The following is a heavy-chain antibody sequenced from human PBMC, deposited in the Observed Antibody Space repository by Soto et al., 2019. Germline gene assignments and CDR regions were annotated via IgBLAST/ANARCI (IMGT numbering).Heavy chain of an antibody. V-gene: IGHV1-18*01. CDR3: ARARTPGYSSSWYRDYYYYYMDV. CDR1: GYTFTSYG. D-gene: IGHD6-13*01. Sequence: GASVKVSCKASGYTFTSYGISWVRQAPGQGLEWMGWISAYNGNTNYAQKLQGRVTITTDTSTSTAYMELRSLRSDDTAVYYCARARTPGYSSSWYRDYYYYYMDVWGKGTTVTVSS. J-gene: IGHJ6*03. CDR2: ISAYNGNT.